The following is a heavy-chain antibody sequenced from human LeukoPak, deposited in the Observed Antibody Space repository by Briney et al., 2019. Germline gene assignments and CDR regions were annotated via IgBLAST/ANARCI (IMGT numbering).Heavy chain of an antibody. V-gene: IGHV4-61*02. J-gene: IGHJ4*02. CDR3: ARDSRDSDPKPFDY. CDR2: IYTSGST. CDR1: GGSISSGSYY. D-gene: IGHD2-15*01. Sequence: SQTLSLTCTVPGGSISSGSYYWSWIRQPAGKGLEWIGRIYTSGSTNYNPSLKSRVTISVDTSKNQFSLKLSSVTAADTAVYYCARDSRDSDPKPFDYWGQGTLVTVSS.